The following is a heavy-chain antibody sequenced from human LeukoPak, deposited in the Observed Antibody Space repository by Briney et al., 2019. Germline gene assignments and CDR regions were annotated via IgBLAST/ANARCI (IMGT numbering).Heavy chain of an antibody. Sequence: GRSLRLSCAASGFTFSSYSMNWVRQAPGKGLEWVSSISSSSSYIYYADSVKGRFTISRDNAKNSLYLQMNSLRAEDTAVYYCARDIRLHGAVAGRGAFDIWGQGTMVTVSS. D-gene: IGHD6-19*01. CDR1: GFTFSSYS. CDR3: ARDIRLHGAVAGRGAFDI. V-gene: IGHV3-21*01. J-gene: IGHJ3*02. CDR2: ISSSSSYI.